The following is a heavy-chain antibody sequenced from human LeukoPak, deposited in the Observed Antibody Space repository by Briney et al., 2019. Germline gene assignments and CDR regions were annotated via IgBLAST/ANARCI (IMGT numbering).Heavy chain of an antibody. CDR1: GYTFTGYY. J-gene: IGHJ4*02. CDR3: ARESYSGSYQVFDY. CDR2: INPNTGGT. V-gene: IGHV1-2*02. Sequence: GASVKVSCKASGYTFTGYYIHWVRQAPGQGLEWMGWINPNTGGTNNAQTFQGRVTMTRDRSISTAYMELSRLRSDDTAVYYCARESYSGSYQVFDYWGQGTLVTVSS. D-gene: IGHD1-26*01.